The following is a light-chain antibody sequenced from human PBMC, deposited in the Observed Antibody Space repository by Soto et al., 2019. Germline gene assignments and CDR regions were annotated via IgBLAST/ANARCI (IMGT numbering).Light chain of an antibody. CDR2: EGT. CDR1: SSDVVNDLL. CDR3: SSYAGGSRA. Sequence: QSALTQPASVSGSPGQSITISCTGTSSDVVNDLLVSWYQQQPGKAPKLMIYEGTKRPAGVSDRFSGSKSGNTASLTISGLQAEDEADYYCSSYAGGSRAFGGGTKLTVL. V-gene: IGLV2-23*01. J-gene: IGLJ3*02.